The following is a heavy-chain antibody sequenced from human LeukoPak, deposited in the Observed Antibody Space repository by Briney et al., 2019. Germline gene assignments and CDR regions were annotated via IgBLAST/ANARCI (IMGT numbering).Heavy chain of an antibody. V-gene: IGHV3-74*01. CDR2: INSDGSST. J-gene: IGHJ4*02. D-gene: IGHD7-27*01. CDR3: ARGYRPNWGSTVGGY. CDR1: GFTFSDYW. Sequence: GGSLRLSCAASGFTFSDYWMHWVPQAPGKGLVWVSRINSDGSSTNYADSVKGRFTISRDNAKNTLYLQMNSLRAEDTAVYYCARGYRPNWGSTVGGYWGQGTLVTVSS.